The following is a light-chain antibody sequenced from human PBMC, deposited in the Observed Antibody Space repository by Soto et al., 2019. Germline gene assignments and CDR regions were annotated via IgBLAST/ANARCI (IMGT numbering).Light chain of an antibody. Sequence: DIQMTQSPSTLSASVGDRVTITCRASQSISSRLAWYQQKPGKAPKLLICDASSLESGVPSRFSGSGSATEFTLTISSLQPDDFATYYCQQYNNYWTFGQGTKVDIK. V-gene: IGKV1-5*01. CDR2: DAS. J-gene: IGKJ1*01. CDR3: QQYNNYWT. CDR1: QSISSR.